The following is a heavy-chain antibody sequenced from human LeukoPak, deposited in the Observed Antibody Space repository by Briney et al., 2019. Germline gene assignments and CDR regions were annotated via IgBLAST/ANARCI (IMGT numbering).Heavy chain of an antibody. D-gene: IGHD3-10*01. CDR1: GFTVSNNY. CDR3: ARDEVYYYGSGSYRGHDY. Sequence: PGGSLRLSCTVSGFTVSNNYMSWVRQAPGKGLEWVSVIYGGRNNTVYADSVKGRFTISRDNSRNTIYLQIDSLRAEDTATYYCARDEVYYYGSGSYRGHDYWGQGTLVTVSS. J-gene: IGHJ4*02. V-gene: IGHV3-53*01. CDR2: IYGGRNNT.